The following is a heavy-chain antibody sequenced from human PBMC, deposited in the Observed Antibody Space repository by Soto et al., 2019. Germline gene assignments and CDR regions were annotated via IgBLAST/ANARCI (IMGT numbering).Heavy chain of an antibody. Sequence: GASVKVSCKASGYTFTGYYMHWVRQAPGQGLEWMGWINPNSGDTKYADKFQGRVTMTGDTSISTAYMELSSLTSDDTAVYYCARELEMATIDYWGQGTLVTVSS. CDR1: GYTFTGYY. V-gene: IGHV1-2*02. D-gene: IGHD5-12*01. CDR3: ARELEMATIDY. J-gene: IGHJ4*02. CDR2: INPNSGDT.